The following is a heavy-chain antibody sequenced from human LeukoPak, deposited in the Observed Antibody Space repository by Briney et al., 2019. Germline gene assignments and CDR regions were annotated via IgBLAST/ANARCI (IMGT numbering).Heavy chain of an antibody. D-gene: IGHD3-22*01. Sequence: GGSLRLSCAASGFTFDDYGMSWVRQAPGKGLEWVSGTNWNGGSTGYADSVKGRFTISRDNAKNSLYLQMNSLRAEDTALYYCASTAKYYYDSSGYLEYFQHWGQGTLVTVSS. J-gene: IGHJ1*01. CDR2: TNWNGGST. CDR3: ASTAKYYYDSSGYLEYFQH. CDR1: GFTFDDYG. V-gene: IGHV3-20*04.